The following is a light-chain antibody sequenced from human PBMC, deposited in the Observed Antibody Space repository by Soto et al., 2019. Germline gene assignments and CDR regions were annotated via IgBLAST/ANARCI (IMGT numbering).Light chain of an antibody. CDR1: SSNIGAGYD. CDR2: GNR. CDR3: QSYDSSLSGYVV. J-gene: IGLJ2*01. V-gene: IGLV1-40*01. Sequence: QSVLTQPPSVSGAPGQRVIISCTGSSSNIGAGYDVHWYQHLPGTAPKVIIYGNRNRPSGVPDRFSGSKSGTSASLAITGVQAEDEADYYCQSYDSSLSGYVVFGGGTKLTVL.